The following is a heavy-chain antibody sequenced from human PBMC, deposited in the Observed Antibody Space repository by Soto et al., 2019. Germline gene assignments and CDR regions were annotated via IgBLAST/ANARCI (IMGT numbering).Heavy chain of an antibody. Sequence: PGGSLRLSCAASGFTFSDYYMSWIRQAPGKGLEWVSYISSSGSTIYYADSVKGRFTISRDNAKNSLYLQMNSLRAEDTAVYYCARDRSPLVVVAAIGREFDYWGQGTLVTVSS. CDR3: ARDRSPLVVVAAIGREFDY. V-gene: IGHV3-11*01. J-gene: IGHJ4*02. D-gene: IGHD2-15*01. CDR2: ISSSGSTI. CDR1: GFTFSDYY.